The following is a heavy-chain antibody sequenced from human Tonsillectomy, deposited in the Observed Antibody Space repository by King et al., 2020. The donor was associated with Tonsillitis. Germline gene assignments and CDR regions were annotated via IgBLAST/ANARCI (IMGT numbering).Heavy chain of an antibody. Sequence: QLQESGPGLVKPSETLSLTCTVSGGSISSYYWSWIRQPPGKGLEWIGYIYNSGSTNYNPSLKSRVTISVDTSKYQFSLRLSSVTAADTAVYYCERTNPYCGGDCYDVDYWGQGTLVTVSS. CDR3: ERTNPYCGGDCYDVDY. V-gene: IGHV4-59*01. D-gene: IGHD2-21*02. J-gene: IGHJ4*02. CDR1: GGSISSYY. CDR2: IYNSGST.